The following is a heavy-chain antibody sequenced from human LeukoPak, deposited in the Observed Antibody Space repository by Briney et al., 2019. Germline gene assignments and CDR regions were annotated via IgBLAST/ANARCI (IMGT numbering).Heavy chain of an antibody. V-gene: IGHV1-46*01. J-gene: IGHJ4*02. CDR3: ARGAYYYDSSGLRSFVNY. Sequence: ASVTVSCKASGYTFTSHYMHWVRQAPGQGLEWMGIINPSGGTTSYAQKFQGRVTMTRDTSTSTVYMELSSLRSEDTAVYYCARGAYYYDSSGLRSFVNYWGQGTLVTVSS. CDR2: INPSGGTT. D-gene: IGHD3-22*01. CDR1: GYTFTSHY.